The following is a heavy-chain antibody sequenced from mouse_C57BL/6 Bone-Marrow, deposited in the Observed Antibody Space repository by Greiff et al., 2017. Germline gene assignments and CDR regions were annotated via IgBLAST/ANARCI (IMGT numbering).Heavy chain of an antibody. CDR1: GFNIKDDY. V-gene: IGHV14-4*01. CDR3: TTDYDESYYAMDY. D-gene: IGHD2-4*01. Sequence: EVQLQQSGAELVRPGASVKLSCTASGFNIKDDYMHWVKQRPEQGLEWIGWIDPENGDTEYASKFQGKATITADTSSNTAYLQLSSLTSEDTDVYYCTTDYDESYYAMDYWGQGTPVTVSS. CDR2: IDPENGDT. J-gene: IGHJ4*01.